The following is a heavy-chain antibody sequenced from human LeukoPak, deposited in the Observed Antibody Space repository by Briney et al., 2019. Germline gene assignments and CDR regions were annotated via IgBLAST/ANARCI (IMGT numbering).Heavy chain of an antibody. V-gene: IGHV3-23*01. J-gene: IGHJ5*02. CDR3: AKDPRHSNDWFDP. CDR2: ISGSGGST. D-gene: IGHD4-11*01. CDR1: GFTFSDYY. Sequence: PGGSLRLSCAASGFTFSDYYMSWFRQAPGKGLEWVSAISGSGGSTYYADSVKGRFTISRDNSKNTLYLQMNSLRAEDTAVYYCAKDPRHSNDWFDPWGQGTLVTVSS.